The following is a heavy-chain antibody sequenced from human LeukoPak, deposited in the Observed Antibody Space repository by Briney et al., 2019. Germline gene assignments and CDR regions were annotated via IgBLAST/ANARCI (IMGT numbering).Heavy chain of an antibody. J-gene: IGHJ4*02. CDR2: INPNSGGT. D-gene: IGHD3-10*01. CDR3: ARDRSGYYGTFDY. CDR1: GYTFTGYY. V-gene: IGHV1-2*02. Sequence: ASVKVSCKASGYTFTGYYMHWVRQAPGQGLEWMGWINPNSGGTTYAQKFQGRVTMARATSISTAYMELSRLRSDDTAVYYCARDRSGYYGTFDYWGQGTLVTVSS.